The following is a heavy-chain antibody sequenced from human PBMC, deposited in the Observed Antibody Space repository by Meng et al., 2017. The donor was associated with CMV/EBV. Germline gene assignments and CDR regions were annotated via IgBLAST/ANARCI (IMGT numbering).Heavy chain of an antibody. J-gene: IGHJ4*02. CDR1: GFTFSSYG. CDR3: ARVGWTGTTGGY. V-gene: IGHV3-30*02. D-gene: IGHD1-7*01. CDR2: IRYDGSNK. Sequence: GGSLSLSCAASGFTFSSYGMHWVRQAPGKGLEWVAFIRYDGSNKYYADSVKGRFTISRDNSKNTLYLQMNSLRAEDTAVYYCARVGWTGTTGGYWGQGTLVTVSS.